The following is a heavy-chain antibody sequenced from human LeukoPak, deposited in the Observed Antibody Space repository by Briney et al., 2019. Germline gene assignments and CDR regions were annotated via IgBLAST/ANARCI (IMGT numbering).Heavy chain of an antibody. CDR3: ARDRYTGYDSLDF. J-gene: IGHJ4*02. D-gene: IGHD5-12*01. Sequence: SGRSLRLSCAASGFTFSSYGMHWVRQASGKGLEWVTVTSYDGSNKYYADSVKGRFTISRDNSKNTLYLQMNSLRAEDTAVYFCARDRYTGYDSLDFWGQGTLVTVSS. CDR2: TSYDGSNK. CDR1: GFTFSSYG. V-gene: IGHV3-30*03.